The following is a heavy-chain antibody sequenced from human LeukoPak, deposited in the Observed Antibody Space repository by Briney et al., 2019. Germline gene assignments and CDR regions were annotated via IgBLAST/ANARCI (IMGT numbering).Heavy chain of an antibody. D-gene: IGHD2-2*01. CDR3: ARDWGGVVPAARDYYYGMDV. J-gene: IGHJ6*02. Sequence: GASVKVSCKASGYTFTGYYMHWVRQAPGQGLEWMGWINPNSGGTNYAQKFQGWVTMTRDTSISTAYMELSRLRSDDTAVYYCARDWGGVVPAARDYYYGMDVWGQGTTVTVSS. CDR1: GYTFTGYY. V-gene: IGHV1-2*04. CDR2: INPNSGGT.